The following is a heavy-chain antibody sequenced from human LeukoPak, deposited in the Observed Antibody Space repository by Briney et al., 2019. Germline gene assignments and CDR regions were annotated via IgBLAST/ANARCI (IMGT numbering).Heavy chain of an antibody. J-gene: IGHJ4*02. CDR3: ARANPWGGGGNYYFDY. CDR1: GFTFSSYG. CDR2: IWYDGSNK. V-gene: IGHV3-33*01. Sequence: GRSLRLSCAASGFTFSSYGMHWVRQAPGKGLEWVAVIWYDGSNKYYADSVKGRFTISRDNSKNTLYLQMNSLRAEDTAVYCCARANPWGGGGNYYFDYWGQGTLVTVSS. D-gene: IGHD2-21*01.